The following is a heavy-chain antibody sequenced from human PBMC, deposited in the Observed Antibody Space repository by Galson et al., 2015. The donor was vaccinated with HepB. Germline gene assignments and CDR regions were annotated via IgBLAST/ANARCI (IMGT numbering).Heavy chain of an antibody. CDR1: GFTFSSYG. Sequence: SLSLSCAASGFTFSSYGMHWVRQAPGKGLEWVAVISYDGSNKYYADSVKGRFTISRDNSKNTLYLQMNSLRAEDTAVYYCAKDPRGGSSWYSGGNYYYYGMDVWGQGTTVTVSS. CDR3: AKDPRGGSSWYSGGNYYYYGMDV. CDR2: ISYDGSNK. J-gene: IGHJ6*02. V-gene: IGHV3-30*18. D-gene: IGHD6-13*01.